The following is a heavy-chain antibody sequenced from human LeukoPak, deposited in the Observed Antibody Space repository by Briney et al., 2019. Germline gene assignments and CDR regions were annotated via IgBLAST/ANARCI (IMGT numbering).Heavy chain of an antibody. CDR3: ATSARTYIGSSLDY. CDR2: IYSGGST. D-gene: IGHD2-15*01. V-gene: IGHV3-23*03. CDR1: GFTFSSYA. Sequence: GGSLRLSCAASGFTFSSYAMSWVRQAPGKGLEWVSVIYSGGSTYYADSVKGRFTISRDNAKNTLYLQMNSLRAEDTALYYCATSARTYIGSSLDYWGQGTLVTDSS. J-gene: IGHJ4*02.